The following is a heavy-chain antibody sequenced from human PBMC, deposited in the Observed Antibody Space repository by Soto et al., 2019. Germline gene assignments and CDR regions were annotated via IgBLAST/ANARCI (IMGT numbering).Heavy chain of an antibody. D-gene: IGHD3-9*01. J-gene: IGHJ6*02. V-gene: IGHV4-31*03. CDR2: IYYSGST. CDR1: GGSISSGGYY. CDR3: ARLYYDILTGLPADYYYYGMDV. Sequence: QVQLQESGPGLVKPSQTLSLTCTVSGGSISSGGYYWSWIRQHPGKGLEWIGYIYYSGSTYYNPSLKSRVTISVDTSKNQFSLKLSSVTAADTAVYYCARLYYDILTGLPADYYYYGMDVWGQGTTVTVSS.